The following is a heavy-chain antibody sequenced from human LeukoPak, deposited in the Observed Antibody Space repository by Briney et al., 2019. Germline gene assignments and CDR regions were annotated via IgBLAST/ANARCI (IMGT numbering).Heavy chain of an antibody. Sequence: GESLTLSCKGSGYSFTSYWIGWVRQMPGKGLEWMGIIYPGDSDTRYSPSLQGQVTISADKSISTACLQWSSLKASDTAMYYCASNYDSSGYPDAFDIWGQGTMVTVSS. CDR2: IYPGDSDT. D-gene: IGHD3-22*01. V-gene: IGHV5-51*01. J-gene: IGHJ3*02. CDR3: ASNYDSSGYPDAFDI. CDR1: GYSFTSYW.